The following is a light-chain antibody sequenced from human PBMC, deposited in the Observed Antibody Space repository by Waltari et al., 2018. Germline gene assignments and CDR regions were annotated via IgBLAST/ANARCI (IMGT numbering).Light chain of an antibody. CDR3: CSYAAGSLYV. J-gene: IGLJ1*01. Sequence: QSALTQPRSVSGSPGQSVTISCTGTSSDVGGYNFVSWYQQHPDKAPKFMIYDVSKRPAGVPERFSGSKAGNTGSLTISGLQAEDEADYYCCSYAAGSLYVFGTGTKVTVL. CDR2: DVS. CDR1: SSDVGGYNF. V-gene: IGLV2-11*01.